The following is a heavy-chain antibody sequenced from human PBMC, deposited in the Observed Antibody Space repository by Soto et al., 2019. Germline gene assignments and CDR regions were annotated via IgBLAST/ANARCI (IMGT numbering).Heavy chain of an antibody. V-gene: IGHV3-23*01. CDR1: GFTFSSYA. D-gene: IGHD3-10*01. Sequence: GGSLRLSCAASGFTFSSYAMSWVRQAPGKGLEWVSAISGSGGSTYYADSMKGRFTISRDNSKNTLYLQMNSLRAEDTAVYYCANWRYYYGSGSYYNPRDYYMDVWGKGTTVTVSS. CDR2: ISGSGGST. CDR3: ANWRYYYGSGSYYNPRDYYMDV. J-gene: IGHJ6*03.